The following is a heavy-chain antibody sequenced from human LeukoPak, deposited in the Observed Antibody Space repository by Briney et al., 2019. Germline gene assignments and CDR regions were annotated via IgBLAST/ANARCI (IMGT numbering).Heavy chain of an antibody. CDR2: IWYDGSNK. D-gene: IGHD3-16*02. V-gene: IGHV3-33*01. Sequence: GGSLILSSAASGFTFSSYGMHWVRQAPRKGLEWVVVIWYDGSNKYYADSVKGRFTISRDNSKNTLYLQMNSLRAEDTAVYYCARDWSGYVYVWFSYHYWGQGTLVTVSS. J-gene: IGHJ4*02. CDR1: GFTFSSYG. CDR3: ARDWSGYVYVWFSYHY.